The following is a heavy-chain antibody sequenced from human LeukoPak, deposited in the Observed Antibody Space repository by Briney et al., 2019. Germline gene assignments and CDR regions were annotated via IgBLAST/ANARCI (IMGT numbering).Heavy chain of an antibody. CDR1: GLTFKTYT. V-gene: IGHV3-21*01. D-gene: IGHD3-16*01. CDR2: ISSSSSYI. CDR3: AREGGYQYYYAMDV. J-gene: IGHJ6*02. Sequence: GGSLRLSCAASGLTFKTYTMHWVRQAPGMGLEWVSSISSSSSYIFYADSVKGRFTISRDNAKNSLYLQMSSLRAEDAAVYYCAREGGYQYYYAMDVWGQGTTVTVSS.